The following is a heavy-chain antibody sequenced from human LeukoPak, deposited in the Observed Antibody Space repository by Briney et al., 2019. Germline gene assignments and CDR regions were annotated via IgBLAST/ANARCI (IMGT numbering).Heavy chain of an antibody. Sequence: GGSLRLSCAASGFTFSSYSMNWVRQAPGKGLEWVSSINSSSSYIYYADSVKGRFTISRDNAKNSLYLQMNSLRAEDTAVYYCARGRTPMVRGATHYYYYMDVWGKGTTVTISS. V-gene: IGHV3-21*01. CDR1: GFTFSSYS. CDR3: ARGRTPMVRGATHYYYYMDV. J-gene: IGHJ6*03. CDR2: INSSSSYI. D-gene: IGHD3-10*01.